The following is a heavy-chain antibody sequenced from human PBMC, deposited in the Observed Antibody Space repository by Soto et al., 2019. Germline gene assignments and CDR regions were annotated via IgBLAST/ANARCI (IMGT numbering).Heavy chain of an antibody. CDR1: GYTFTSYD. CDR3: ARGLIIRGVITLYYYYYGMDV. Sequence: QVQLVQSGAEVKKPGASVKVSCKASGYTFTSYDINWVRQATGQGLEWMGWMNPNSGNTGYAQKFQGRVTMTRNTSISTAYMELSSLRSEDTAVYYCARGLIIRGVITLYYYYYGMDVWGQGTTVTVSS. V-gene: IGHV1-8*01. CDR2: MNPNSGNT. D-gene: IGHD3-10*01. J-gene: IGHJ6*02.